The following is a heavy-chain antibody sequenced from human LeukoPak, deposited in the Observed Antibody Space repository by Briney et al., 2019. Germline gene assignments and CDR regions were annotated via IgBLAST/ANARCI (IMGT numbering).Heavy chain of an antibody. CDR1: GSTFSSNA. CDR3: AKSQGFFDY. CDR2: ISNSGGST. J-gene: IGHJ4*02. V-gene: IGHV3-23*01. Sequence: GGSLRLSCAASGSTFSSNAMTWVRQAPGKGLEWVSSISNSGGSTYYTDSVKGRFTISSDNSKNTLYLQMNSLRAEDTAIYYCAKSQGFFDYWGQGSLVTVSS.